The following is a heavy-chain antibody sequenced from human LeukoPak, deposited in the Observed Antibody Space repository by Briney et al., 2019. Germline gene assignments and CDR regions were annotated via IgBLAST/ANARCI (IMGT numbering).Heavy chain of an antibody. CDR1: GGTFSSYA. V-gene: IGHV1-69*04. J-gene: IGHJ6*03. CDR3: ASHPRDYGDYSYYYYYMDV. D-gene: IGHD4-17*01. CDR2: IIPILGIA. Sequence: ASVKVSCKASGGTFSSYAISWVRQAPGQGLEWMGRIIPILGIANYAQKFQGRVTITADKSTSTAYMELSSLRSEDTAVYYCASHPRDYGDYSYYYYYMDVWGKGTTVTVSS.